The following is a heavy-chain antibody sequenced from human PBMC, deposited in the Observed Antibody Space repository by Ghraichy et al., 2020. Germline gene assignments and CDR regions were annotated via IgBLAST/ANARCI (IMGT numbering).Heavy chain of an antibody. J-gene: IGHJ1*01. CDR2: IKEDESEK. V-gene: IGHV3-7*01. D-gene: IGHD4-17*01. CDR3: ARVATVTTSQYFQH. Sequence: ESLRLSCAASGFTFSNYYMSWVRQVPGKGLEWVANIKEDESEKYYVDSVKGRFTISRDNAKNSLYLQMNSLRAEDTAVYYCARVATVTTSQYFQHWGQGTLVTVSS. CDR1: GFTFSNYY.